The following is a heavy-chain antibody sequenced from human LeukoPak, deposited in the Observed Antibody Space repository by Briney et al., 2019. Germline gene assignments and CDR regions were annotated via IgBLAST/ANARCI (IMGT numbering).Heavy chain of an antibody. CDR2: IIPIFGTA. CDR1: GGTFSSYA. J-gene: IGHJ5*02. CDR3: ARDGSGYSYGYYNWFDP. Sequence: SVKVSCKASGGTFSSYAISWVRQAPGQGLEWMGGIIPIFGTANYAQKFQGRVTITTDESTSTAYMELSSLRSEDTAVYYCARDGSGYSYGYYNWFDPWGQGTQVTVSS. V-gene: IGHV1-69*05. D-gene: IGHD5-18*01.